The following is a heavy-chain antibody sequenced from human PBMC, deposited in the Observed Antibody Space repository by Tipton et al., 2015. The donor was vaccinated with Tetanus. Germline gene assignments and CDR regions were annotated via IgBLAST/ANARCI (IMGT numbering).Heavy chain of an antibody. CDR3: AKDITGLWGQLRGGSFDY. D-gene: IGHD5-18*01. J-gene: IGHJ4*02. V-gene: IGHV3-9*01. Sequence: RSLRLSCAASGFTFDDYAMHWVRQAPGKGLEWVSGISWNSGSIGYADSVKGRFTISRDNAKNSLYLQMNSLRAEDTALYYCAKDITGLWGQLRGGSFDYWGQGTLVTVSS. CDR2: ISWNSGSI. CDR1: GFTFDDYA.